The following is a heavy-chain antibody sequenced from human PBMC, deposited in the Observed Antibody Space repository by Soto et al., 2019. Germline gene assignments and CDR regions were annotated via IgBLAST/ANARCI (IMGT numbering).Heavy chain of an antibody. V-gene: IGHV4-39*01. J-gene: IGHJ5*02. CDR3: AGPAYETLNNNWFDP. Sequence: PSETLSLTCTVSGGSISSSSYYWGWIRQPPGKGLEWIGSIYYSGSTYYNPSLKSRVTISVDTSKNQFSLKLSSVTAADTAVYYCAGPAYETLNNNWFDPWGQGTLVTVSS. CDR1: GGSISSSSYY. D-gene: IGHD3-22*01. CDR2: IYYSGST.